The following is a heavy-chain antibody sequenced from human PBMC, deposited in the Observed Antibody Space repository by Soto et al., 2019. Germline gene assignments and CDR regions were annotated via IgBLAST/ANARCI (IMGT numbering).Heavy chain of an antibody. J-gene: IGHJ6*02. CDR2: IYWDDDK. D-gene: IGHD6-19*01. Sequence: QITLKESGPTLVKPTQTLTLTCTFSGFSLSASGGGVGWIRQPPGEALEWLAVIYWDDDKRYSPSLKSRLTITKDISKNQVVLTTNTMDPIETATYYCASGLYGDQYWNGMGVWGQGTTVIVS. CDR1: GFSLSASGGG. CDR3: ASGLYGDQYWNGMGV. V-gene: IGHV2-5*02.